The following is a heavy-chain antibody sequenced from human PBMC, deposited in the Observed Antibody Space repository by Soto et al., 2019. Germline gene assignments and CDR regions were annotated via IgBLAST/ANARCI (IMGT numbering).Heavy chain of an antibody. Sequence: SETLSLTCTVSGGSISSYYWSWIRQPPGQGLEWIGYIYYSGSTNYNPSLKSRVTISVDTSKNQFSLKLSSVTAADTAVYYCARLFAPYCSGGSCYSGEFDYWGQGTLVTVSS. CDR1: GGSISSYY. D-gene: IGHD2-15*01. V-gene: IGHV4-59*08. CDR3: ARLFAPYCSGGSCYSGEFDY. CDR2: IYYSGST. J-gene: IGHJ4*02.